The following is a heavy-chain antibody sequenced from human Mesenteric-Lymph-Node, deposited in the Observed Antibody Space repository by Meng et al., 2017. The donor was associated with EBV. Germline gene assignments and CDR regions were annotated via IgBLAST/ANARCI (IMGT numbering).Heavy chain of an antibody. CDR3: ARGPNYWYFDL. V-gene: IGHV4-34*01. J-gene: IGHJ2*01. CDR2: INHSGST. Sequence: RWGDGLVTPSETLSPTCAVFGGSFSGYYWSWIRQAPGKGLEWIGEINHSGSTNYNPSLKSRVTISVDTSKNQSSLKLSSVTAADTAVYYCARGPNYWYFDLWGRGTLVTVSS. CDR1: GGSFSGYY.